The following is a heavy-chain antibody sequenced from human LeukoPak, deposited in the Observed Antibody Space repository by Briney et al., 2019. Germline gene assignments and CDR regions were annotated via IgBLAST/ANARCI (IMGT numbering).Heavy chain of an antibody. CDR1: GGSISSYY. J-gene: IGHJ3*02. Sequence: NSSETLSLTCTVSGGSISSYYWTWIRQPPGKGLEWIGYIYYSGSTNYNPPLKSRVTISVDTSKNQFSLKLSSVTAADSAVYYCARPREQWLGNDAFDIWGQGKMVTVSS. V-gene: IGHV4-59*08. CDR3: ARPREQWLGNDAFDI. CDR2: IYYSGST. D-gene: IGHD6-19*01.